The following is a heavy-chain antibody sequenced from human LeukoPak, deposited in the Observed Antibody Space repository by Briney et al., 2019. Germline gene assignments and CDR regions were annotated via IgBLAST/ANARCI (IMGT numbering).Heavy chain of an antibody. J-gene: IGHJ4*02. CDR3: ARDYGGYLGY. CDR1: GFTFSSYS. D-gene: IGHD4-17*01. Sequence: GGSLRLSCAASGFTFSSYSMNWVRQAPGKGLGWVSYISSSSSTIYYADSVKGRFTISRDNAKNSLYLQMNSLRAEDTAVYYCARDYGGYLGYWGQGTLVTVSS. V-gene: IGHV3-48*01. CDR2: ISSSSSTI.